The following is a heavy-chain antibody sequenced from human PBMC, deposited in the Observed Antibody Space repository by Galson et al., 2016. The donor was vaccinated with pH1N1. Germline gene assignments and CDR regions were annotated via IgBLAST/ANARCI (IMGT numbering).Heavy chain of an antibody. Sequence: ETLSLTCAVSGYSITTGYYWGWIRQPPGKGLEWIGSVFHSGNTSYNPSLKSRVTLSVDTSKNQFFLKLNSVTPADTAMYYCARGRCSSTRCFAVGFGWFDPWGQGTRVTVSS. CDR3: ARGRCSSTRCFAVGFGWFDP. V-gene: IGHV4-38-2*01. CDR2: VFHSGNT. J-gene: IGHJ5*02. D-gene: IGHD2-2*01. CDR1: GYSITTGYY.